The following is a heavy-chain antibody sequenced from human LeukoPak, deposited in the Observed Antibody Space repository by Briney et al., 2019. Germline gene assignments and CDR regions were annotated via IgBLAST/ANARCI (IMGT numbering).Heavy chain of an antibody. CDR2: ISGSGGNT. Sequence: GGSLRLSCAASGFTFSSYAMSWVRQAPGKGLEWVSGISGSGGNTYCADSVKGRFTISRDNSKNTLFLQMSSLRAEDTAVYYCAKDLPSYGNPNWGQGTLVTVSS. V-gene: IGHV3-23*01. J-gene: IGHJ4*02. CDR1: GFTFSSYA. D-gene: IGHD3-10*01. CDR3: AKDLPSYGNPN.